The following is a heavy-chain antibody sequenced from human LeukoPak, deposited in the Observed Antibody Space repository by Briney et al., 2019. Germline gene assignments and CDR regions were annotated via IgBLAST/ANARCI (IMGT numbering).Heavy chain of an antibody. D-gene: IGHD3-10*01. V-gene: IGHV7-4-1*02. CDR3: AREYIDPTLGDYDSGSYIDY. J-gene: IGHJ4*02. CDR2: INTNTGNP. Sequence: ASVKVSCKASGYSFSSYNMNWVRQAPGQGLEWMGWINTNTGNPTYAQGFTGRFVFSLDTSVSTAYLQISSLKAEDTAVYYCAREYIDPTLGDYDSGSYIDYWGQGTLVTVSS. CDR1: GYSFSSYN.